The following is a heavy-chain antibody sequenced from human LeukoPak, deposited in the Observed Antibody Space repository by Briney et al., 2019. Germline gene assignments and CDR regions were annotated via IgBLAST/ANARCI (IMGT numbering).Heavy chain of an antibody. D-gene: IGHD6-13*01. CDR2: IYYSGST. CDR3: ARASRAAAGRHYFDY. V-gene: IGHV4-31*03. Sequence: SETLSLTCTVSGGSISSGGYYWSWIRQHPGKGLEWIGYIYYSGSTYYNPSLKSRVTISVDTSKNQFSLKLSSATAADTAVYYCARASRAAAGRHYFDYWGQGTLVTVSS. J-gene: IGHJ4*02. CDR1: GGSISSGGYY.